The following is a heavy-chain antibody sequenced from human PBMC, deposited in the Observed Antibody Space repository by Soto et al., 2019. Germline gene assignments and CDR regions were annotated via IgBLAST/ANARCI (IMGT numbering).Heavy chain of an antibody. CDR2: IIPILGTI. V-gene: IGHV1-69*08. Sequence: QVQLVQSGAEVKKPGSSVRVSCKASGGTFSNFILTWVRQAPGQGLEWMGRIIPILGTITYAQKFQGRVTITADKSSSTAYMELGSLRSEDTDVYYCARGAYDPPYYYFYMDFWGKGTTVTVSS. J-gene: IGHJ6*03. D-gene: IGHD5-12*01. CDR3: ARGAYDPPYYYFYMDF. CDR1: GGTFSNFI.